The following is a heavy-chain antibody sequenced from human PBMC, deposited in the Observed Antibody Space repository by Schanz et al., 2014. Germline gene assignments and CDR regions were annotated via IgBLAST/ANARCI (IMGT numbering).Heavy chain of an antibody. J-gene: IGHJ4*02. V-gene: IGHV1-69*02. CDR2: FIPILDVG. Sequence: QVQLVQSGAEVKKPGSPVKVSCKSSGGTFSSYAISWVRQARGQGLEWVGRFIPILDVGNYAQQFQGRVTFTADKSTSTAYMELSSLRYEDTAVYYCASSGAGYSSSWDFDYWGQGTLVTVSS. D-gene: IGHD6-13*01. CDR1: GGTFSSYA. CDR3: ASSGAGYSSSWDFDY.